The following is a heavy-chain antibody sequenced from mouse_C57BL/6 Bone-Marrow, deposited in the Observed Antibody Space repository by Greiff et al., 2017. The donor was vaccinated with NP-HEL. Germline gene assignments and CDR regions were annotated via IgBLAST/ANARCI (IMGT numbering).Heavy chain of an antibody. CDR3: VRSYGSSFDY. V-gene: IGHV10-1*01. Sequence: EVKVVESGGGLVQPKGSLKLSCAASGFSFNTYAMNWVRQAPGKGLEWVARIRSKSNNYATYYADSVKDRFTISRDDSESMLYLQMNNLKTEDTAMYYCVRSYGSSFDYWGQGTTLTVSS. J-gene: IGHJ2*01. CDR1: GFSFNTYA. D-gene: IGHD1-1*01. CDR2: IRSKSNNYAT.